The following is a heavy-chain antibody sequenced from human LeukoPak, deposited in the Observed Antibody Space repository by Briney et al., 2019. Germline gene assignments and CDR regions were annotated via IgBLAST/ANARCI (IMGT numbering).Heavy chain of an antibody. CDR1: GFTFSSYW. CDR2: ISTDGSST. CDR3: TGHHQAYSRTY. J-gene: IGHJ4*02. D-gene: IGHD6-13*01. V-gene: IGHV3-74*01. Sequence: GGSLRLSCAGSGFTFSSYWMHWVRQAPGKGLVWVSRISTDGSSTTYADSVKGRFTISRDNAKNTLFLQMNSLRAEDTAVYYCTGHHQAYSRTYWGQGTLVTVSS.